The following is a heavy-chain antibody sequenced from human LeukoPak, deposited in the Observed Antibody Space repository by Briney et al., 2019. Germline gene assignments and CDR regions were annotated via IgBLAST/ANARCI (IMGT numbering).Heavy chain of an antibody. CDR2: IWYDGSNK. D-gene: IGHD2/OR15-2a*01. CDR3: AREGPRGNSQFDY. Sequence: GGSLRLSCAASGFTFSGYGMHWVRQAPGKGLEWVALIWYDGSNKYYTDSVKGRLTISRDNSKNTLYLQMNSLRAEDTAIYYCAREGPRGNSQFDYWGQGTLVTVSS. CDR1: GFTFSGYG. J-gene: IGHJ4*02. V-gene: IGHV3-33*01.